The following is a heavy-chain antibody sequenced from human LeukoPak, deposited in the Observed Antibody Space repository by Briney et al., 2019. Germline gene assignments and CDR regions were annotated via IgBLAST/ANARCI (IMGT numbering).Heavy chain of an antibody. CDR2: ISSSSSYI. V-gene: IGHV3-21*01. Sequence: GGSLRLSCAAAGFTFSSYSMNWVRQAPGKGLEWVSSISSSSSYIYYADSVKGRFTISRDNAKNSLYLQMNSLRAEDTAVYYCARVKKAAAGYLDYWGQGTLVTVSS. D-gene: IGHD6-13*01. CDR3: ARVKKAAAGYLDY. CDR1: GFTFSSYS. J-gene: IGHJ4*02.